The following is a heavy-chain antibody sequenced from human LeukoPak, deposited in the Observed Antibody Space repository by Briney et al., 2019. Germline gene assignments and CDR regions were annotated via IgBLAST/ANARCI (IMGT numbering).Heavy chain of an antibody. CDR1: GFTVSSNY. V-gene: IGHV3-53*01. J-gene: IGHJ4*02. Sequence: GGSLRLSCAASGFTVSSNYMSWVRQAPGKGLEWVSVIYSGGSTYYADSVKGRFTISRDNSKNTLYLQMNSLRAEDTAVYYCARDRGYCSSTSCYAGESNCWGQGTLVTVSS. D-gene: IGHD2-2*01. CDR2: IYSGGST. CDR3: ARDRGYCSSTSCYAGESNC.